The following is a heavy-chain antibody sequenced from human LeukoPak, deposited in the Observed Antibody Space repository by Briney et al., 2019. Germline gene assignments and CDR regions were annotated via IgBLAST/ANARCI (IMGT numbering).Heavy chain of an antibody. CDR1: GFTFTSYG. J-gene: IGHJ4*02. CDR3: AKLRSASSFSTADF. CDR2: LNNVGGEI. Sequence: GGSLRLSCAASGFTFTSYGMSWVRQAPGKGPEWVSTLNNVGGEIYYADSVKGRFTISRDDSKNTLSLQMTSLRAEDTATYYCAKLRSASSFSTADFWGQGTLVTVSS. V-gene: IGHV3-23*01. D-gene: IGHD2-15*01.